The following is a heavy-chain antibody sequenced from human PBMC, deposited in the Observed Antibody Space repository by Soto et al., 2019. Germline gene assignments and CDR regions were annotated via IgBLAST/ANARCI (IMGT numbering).Heavy chain of an antibody. J-gene: IGHJ3*02. CDR2: MNPNSGNT. CDR3: ASNHDYLDRGAFDI. D-gene: IGHD4-17*01. V-gene: IGHV1-8*01. CDR1: GYTFTSYD. Sequence: SVKVSCKASGYTFTSYDINWVRQATGQGLEWMGWMNPNSGNTGYAQKFQGRVTMTRNTSISTAYMELSSLRSEDTAVYYCASNHDYLDRGAFDIWGQGTMVTVSS.